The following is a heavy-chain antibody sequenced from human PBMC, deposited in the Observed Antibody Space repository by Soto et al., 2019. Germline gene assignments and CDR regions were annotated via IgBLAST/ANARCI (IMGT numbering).Heavy chain of an antibody. D-gene: IGHD2-15*01. CDR2: IYYSGST. Sequence: QLQLQESGPGLVKPSETLSLTCTVSGGSISSSSYYWGWIRQPPGKGLEWIGSIYYSGSTYYNPSLKRRVTISVDTPKNQFSLKLSSVTAADTAVYYCARLGRSGGRNDDFDYWGQGTLVTVSS. CDR1: GGSISSSSYY. J-gene: IGHJ4*02. V-gene: IGHV4-39*01. CDR3: ARLGRSGGRNDDFDY.